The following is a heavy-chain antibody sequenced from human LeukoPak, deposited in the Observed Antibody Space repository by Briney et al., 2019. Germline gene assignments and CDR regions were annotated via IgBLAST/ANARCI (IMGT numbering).Heavy chain of an antibody. CDR3: TREPVYSGGWGALDY. J-gene: IGHJ4*02. Sequence: ASVTVSFKTSVYTFTDSYVHWVRQAPGQGLEWMGYINPNSGSTNYAQSFRGRVTMNRDTSITTAYLVLSGLPSDDTALYFCTREPVYSGGWGALDYWGQGTLVTVSS. V-gene: IGHV1-2*02. CDR2: INPNSGST. CDR1: VYTFTDSY. D-gene: IGHD6-19*01.